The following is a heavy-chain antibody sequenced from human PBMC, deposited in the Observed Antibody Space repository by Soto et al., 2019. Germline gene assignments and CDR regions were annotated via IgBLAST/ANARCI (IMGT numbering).Heavy chain of an antibody. D-gene: IGHD5-12*01. Sequence: QVQLVQSGAEVKKPGASVTVSCKASGYTFSDYYLHWVRQAPGQGPEWMGWINPNGGGTKYGQKFRGRVTMTRDTSVRTAFMELNSLKSDDTAVYYCARESGGATATLDYYYFYMDVWVKGTTVTVSS. CDR2: INPNGGGT. J-gene: IGHJ6*03. V-gene: IGHV1-2*02. CDR3: ARESGGATATLDYYYFYMDV. CDR1: GYTFSDYY.